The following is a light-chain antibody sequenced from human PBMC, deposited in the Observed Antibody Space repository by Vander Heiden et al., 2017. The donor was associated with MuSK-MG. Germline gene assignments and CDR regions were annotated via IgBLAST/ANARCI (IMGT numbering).Light chain of an antibody. V-gene: IGKV4-1*01. Sequence: DMVMTQSPDSLAVSLGERATINCKSSQSVLYSSNNKNYLAWYQQKPGQPPKLLIYWASTRESGVPDRFSGSGYGTDFTLTISSLQAEDVAVYYCQQYDSTPQVTFGQGTKLEIK. CDR3: QQYDSTPQVT. CDR2: WAS. J-gene: IGKJ2*01. CDR1: QSVLYSSNNKNY.